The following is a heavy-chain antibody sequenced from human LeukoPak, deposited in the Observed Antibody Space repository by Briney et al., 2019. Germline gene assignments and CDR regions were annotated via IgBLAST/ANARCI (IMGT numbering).Heavy chain of an antibody. CDR3: ARRSSSWAEYYFDY. CDR1: GDSISSYF. D-gene: IGHD6-13*01. V-gene: IGHV4-59*08. CDR2: IYYSGST. J-gene: IGHJ4*02. Sequence: TSSETLSLTCTVSGDSISSYFWSWIRQPPGKGLEWIGYIYYSGSTNYNPSLKSRVTISVDTSKNQFSLKLSSVTAADTAVYYCARRSSSWAEYYFDYWGQGTLVTVSS.